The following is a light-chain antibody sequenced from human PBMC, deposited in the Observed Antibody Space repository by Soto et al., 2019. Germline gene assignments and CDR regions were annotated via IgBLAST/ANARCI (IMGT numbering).Light chain of an antibody. V-gene: IGKV3-20*01. J-gene: IGKJ3*01. CDR3: XXXXXSPXT. CDR2: DAS. Sequence: EIVLTQSPGTLSLSPGERATLSCRASQRISSSSLAWYQQTPGQAPRLLIYDASSRATGIPDRFSGSGSGXDFTLXIXXXXPXXXAXXXXXXXXXSPXTFGPGTKVDIK. CDR1: QRISSSS.